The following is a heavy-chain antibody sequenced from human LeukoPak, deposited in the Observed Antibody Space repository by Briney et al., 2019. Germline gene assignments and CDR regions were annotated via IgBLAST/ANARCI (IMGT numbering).Heavy chain of an antibody. V-gene: IGHV4-59*01. CDR3: ARGNYDSSGYYQNQFDY. D-gene: IGHD3-22*01. J-gene: IGHJ4*02. Sequence: SETLSLTCTVSGGSISSYYWSWIRQPPGKGLEWIGYIYYSGSTNYNPSLKSRVIISVDTSKNQFALKLSSVTAADTAVYYCARGNYDSSGYYQNQFDYWGQGTLVTVSS. CDR2: IYYSGST. CDR1: GGSISSYY.